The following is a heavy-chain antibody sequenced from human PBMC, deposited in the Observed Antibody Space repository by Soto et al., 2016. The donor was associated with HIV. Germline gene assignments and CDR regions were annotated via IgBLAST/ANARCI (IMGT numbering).Heavy chain of an antibody. CDR1: GYTFIDYC. CDR3: ARDLAVDTGFGYDFYYGMDV. CDR2: INPKSGGR. V-gene: IGHV1-2*02. D-gene: IGHD5-18*01. J-gene: IGHJ6*02. Sequence: QVQLVQSGAEVKKPGASVKVSCKTSGYTFIDYCIHWVRQAPGQGLEWMGWINPKSGGRNYAQKFQGRVTMTWDTSISTAYMDLSSVRTDDTAVYYCARDLAVDTGFGYDFYYGMDVWGQGTTVTVSS.